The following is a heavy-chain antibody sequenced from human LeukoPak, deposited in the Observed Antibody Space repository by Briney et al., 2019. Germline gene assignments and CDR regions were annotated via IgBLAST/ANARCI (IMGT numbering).Heavy chain of an antibody. D-gene: IGHD6-13*01. Sequence: ASVKVSCKASGYTFTGYYMHWVRQAPGQGLEWMGWIDPNSGGTNYAQKFQGRVTITRDTSIRTAYMELRRLRSDDTAVYYCATATGGPGIAAAAPMDVWGKGTTVTVSS. CDR1: GYTFTGYY. CDR3: ATATGGPGIAAAAPMDV. J-gene: IGHJ6*03. CDR2: IDPNSGGT. V-gene: IGHV1-2*02.